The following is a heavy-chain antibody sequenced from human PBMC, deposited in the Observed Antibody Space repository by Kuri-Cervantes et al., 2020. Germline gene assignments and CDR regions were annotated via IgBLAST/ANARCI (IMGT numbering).Heavy chain of an antibody. CDR2: ISWNSGSI. CDR1: GFTFDDYA. Sequence: SLKISCAASGFTFDDYAMHWVRQAPGKGLEWVSGISWNSGSIGYADSVKGRFTISRDNAKNSLYLQMDRLRVEDTAIYYCATLTTVIDSYFWGQGALVTVSS. CDR3: ATLTTVIDSYF. V-gene: IGHV3-9*01. D-gene: IGHD2/OR15-2a*01. J-gene: IGHJ4*02.